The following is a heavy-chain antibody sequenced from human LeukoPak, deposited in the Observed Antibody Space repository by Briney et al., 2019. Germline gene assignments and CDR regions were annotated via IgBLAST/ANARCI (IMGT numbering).Heavy chain of an antibody. Sequence: GGSLRLSCAASGFTFSSYGMHWVRQAPGKGLEWVAVISYDGSNKYYADSVKGRFTISRDNSKNTLYLQMNSLRAEDTAVYYCARGEAGCFDYWGQGTLVTVSS. CDR2: ISYDGSNK. V-gene: IGHV3-30*03. CDR1: GFTFSSYG. J-gene: IGHJ4*02. CDR3: ARGEAGCFDY. D-gene: IGHD6-19*01.